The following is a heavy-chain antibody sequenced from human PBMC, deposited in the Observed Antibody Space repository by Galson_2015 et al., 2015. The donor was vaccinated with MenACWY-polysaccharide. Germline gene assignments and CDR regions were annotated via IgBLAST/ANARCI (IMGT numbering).Heavy chain of an antibody. Sequence: LTCSVSGGSIRTGSSYWSWIRQPAGKGLEWIGCIHSRGSTDYSPSLKSRVTISTDTSRNQLSLKLSSVTAADTAVYYCARSLGYSDSAFDNGRDVDRRFDPWGQGTLVTVFS. D-gene: IGHD5-12*01. CDR3: ARSLGYSDSAFDNGRDVDRRFDP. V-gene: IGHV4-61*02. CDR2: IHSRGST. CDR1: GGSIRTGSSY. J-gene: IGHJ5*02.